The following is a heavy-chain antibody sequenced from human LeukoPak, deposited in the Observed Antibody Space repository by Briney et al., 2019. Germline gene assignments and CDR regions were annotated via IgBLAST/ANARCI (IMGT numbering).Heavy chain of an antibody. CDR1: GFTFSSYA. CDR2: ISYDGSNK. D-gene: IGHD2-2*01. V-gene: IGHV3-30*04. J-gene: IGHJ6*02. CDR3: AREDIVVDGWPYGMDV. Sequence: QSPKSLSLSCAASGFTFSSYAMRWVRQPPGKGLEWVAVISYDGSNKYNADSVKGPFTISRDNSKNTLYLQMNSLRAEDTAVYYCAREDIVVDGWPYGMDVWGQGTTVTVSS.